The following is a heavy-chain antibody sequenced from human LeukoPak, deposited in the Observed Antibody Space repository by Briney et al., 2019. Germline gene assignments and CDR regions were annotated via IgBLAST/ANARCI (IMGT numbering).Heavy chain of an antibody. Sequence: GGSLRLSCAASGFTFSSYWMNWVRQAPGKGLEWVSSISSSSSYIYYADSVKGRFTISRDNAKNSLYLQMNSLRAEDTAVYYCARDWRDSSGYFYYFDYWGQGTLVTVSS. V-gene: IGHV3-21*01. CDR3: ARDWRDSSGYFYYFDY. J-gene: IGHJ4*02. CDR1: GFTFSSYW. D-gene: IGHD3-22*01. CDR2: ISSSSSYI.